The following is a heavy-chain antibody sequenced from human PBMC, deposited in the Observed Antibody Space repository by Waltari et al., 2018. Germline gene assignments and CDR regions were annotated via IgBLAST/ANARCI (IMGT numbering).Heavy chain of an antibody. CDR1: GFTFSSYW. CDR2: IKKDGSEK. CDR3: ARSGWYVSSWFDP. J-gene: IGHJ5*02. Sequence: EVQLVESGGGLVQPGGSLRLSCAASGFTFSSYWMSWVRQAPGKGLEWVANIKKDGSEKYNVDSGKGRFTISRDNAKNSLYLQMNSLRAEDTAVYYCARSGWYVSSWFDPWGQGTLVTVSS. D-gene: IGHD6-19*01. V-gene: IGHV3-7*03.